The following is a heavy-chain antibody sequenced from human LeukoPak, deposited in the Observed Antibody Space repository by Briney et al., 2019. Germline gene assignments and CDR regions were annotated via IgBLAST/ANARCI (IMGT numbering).Heavy chain of an antibody. CDR2: ISAYNGNT. D-gene: IGHD2-2*01. CDR1: GYTFTSYG. CDR3: ARSELAAAIYYYYMDV. V-gene: IGHV1-18*01. J-gene: IGHJ6*03. Sequence: GSVKVSCKASGYTFTSYGISWVRQAPGQGLEWMGWISAYNGNTKYAQKFQGRVTMTTDTSTSTAYMELRSLRSEDTAVYYCARSELAAAIYYYYMDVWGKGTTVTVSS.